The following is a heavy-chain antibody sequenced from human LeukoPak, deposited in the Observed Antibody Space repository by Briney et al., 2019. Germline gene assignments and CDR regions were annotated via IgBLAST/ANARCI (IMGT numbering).Heavy chain of an antibody. CDR2: ISGSGGST. Sequence: GGTLRLSCAASGFTFSSYGMSWVRQAPGKGLEWVSAISGSGGSTYYADSVKGRFTISRDNAKNSLYLQMNSLRAEDTAVYYCARGVTDGYNFHLFDYWGQGTLVTVSS. D-gene: IGHD5-24*01. CDR1: GFTFSSYG. CDR3: ARGVTDGYNFHLFDY. J-gene: IGHJ4*02. V-gene: IGHV3-23*01.